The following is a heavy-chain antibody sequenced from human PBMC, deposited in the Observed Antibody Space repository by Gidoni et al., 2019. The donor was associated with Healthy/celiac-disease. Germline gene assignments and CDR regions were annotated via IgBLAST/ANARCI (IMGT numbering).Heavy chain of an antibody. D-gene: IGHD6-25*01. CDR1: GGSFSGYY. Sequence: QVQLQQWGAGLLKPSETLSLTCAVYGGSFSGYYWGWIRQPPGKGLEWIGEINHSGRTNYNPTIKSRVTIAVDTSKNQFALKLSSVTAADTAVYYCARGDSGWGGYYYYYYGMDVWGQGTTVTVSS. CDR2: INHSGRT. V-gene: IGHV4-34*01. J-gene: IGHJ6*02. CDR3: ARGDSGWGGYYYYYYGMDV.